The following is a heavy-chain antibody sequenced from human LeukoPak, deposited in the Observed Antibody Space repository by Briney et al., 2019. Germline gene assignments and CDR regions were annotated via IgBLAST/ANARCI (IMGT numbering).Heavy chain of an antibody. CDR2: IYYSGST. CDR1: GGSISSYY. Sequence: SETLSLTCTVSGGSISSYYWSWIRQPPGKGLVWIGCIYYSGSTNYNPSLKSRATISVDTSKNQFSLKLSSVTAADTAVYYCARDPSGGSIDYWGQGTLVTVSS. J-gene: IGHJ4*02. D-gene: IGHD2-15*01. CDR3: ARDPSGGSIDY. V-gene: IGHV4-59*01.